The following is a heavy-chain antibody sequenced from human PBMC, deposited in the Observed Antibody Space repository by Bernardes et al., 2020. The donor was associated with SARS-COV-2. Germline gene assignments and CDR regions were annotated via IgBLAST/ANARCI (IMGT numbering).Heavy chain of an antibody. CDR3: ARIDEVTGRDY. CDR1: GFTFSSST. Sequence: GGSLRLSCAASGFTFSSSTMNWVRQAPGKGLEWVSSISGSCYYKFYADSVRGRFTVSRDNAKYSLSLQMNSLRAEDTAVYYCARIDEVTGRDYWGQGTLVTVSS. V-gene: IGHV3-21*01. CDR2: ISGSCYYK. J-gene: IGHJ4*02. D-gene: IGHD6-19*01.